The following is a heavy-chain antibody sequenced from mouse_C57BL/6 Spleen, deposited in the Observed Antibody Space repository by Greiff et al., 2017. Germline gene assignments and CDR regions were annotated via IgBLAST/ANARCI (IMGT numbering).Heavy chain of an antibody. Sequence: EVQLQQSGPELVKPGASVKMSCKASGYTFTDYNMHWVKQSHGKSLEWIGYINPNNGGTSYNQKFKGKATLTVNKSSSTAYMELLSLTSEDSAVYYCARGGWLLFYAMDYWGQGTSVTVSS. CDR2: INPNNGGT. CDR1: GYTFTDYN. CDR3: ARGGWLLFYAMDY. J-gene: IGHJ4*01. V-gene: IGHV1-22*01. D-gene: IGHD2-3*01.